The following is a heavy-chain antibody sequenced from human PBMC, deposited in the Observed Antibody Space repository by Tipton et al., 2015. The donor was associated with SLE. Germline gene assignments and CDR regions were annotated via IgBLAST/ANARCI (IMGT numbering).Heavy chain of an antibody. CDR2: IYYSGST. CDR1: GGSMSSYY. Sequence: TLSLTCSVSGGSMSSYYWSWIRQPPGKGLEWIGSIYYSGSTKSNRSLKGQISLSVDRSKNQFSLNMSSVTAADTAVYYCARGDKVTTMWGGLSNAEYFQHWGQGTLVTVSS. D-gene: IGHD2-21*02. J-gene: IGHJ1*01. V-gene: IGHV4-59*08. CDR3: ARGDKVTTMWGGLSNAEYFQH.